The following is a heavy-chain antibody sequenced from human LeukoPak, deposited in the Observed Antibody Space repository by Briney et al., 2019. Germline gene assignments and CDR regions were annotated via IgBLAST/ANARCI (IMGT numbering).Heavy chain of an antibody. CDR1: GYTFTSYG. CDR2: ISAYSGNT. CDR3: ARHRRKTMIGTASSRGFDY. D-gene: IGHD3-22*01. Sequence: ASVKVSCKASGYTFTSYGISWVRQAPGQGLEWMGWISAYSGNTNYAQKLQGRVTMTTDTSTSTAYMELRSLRSDDTAMYYCARHRRKTMIGTASSRGFDYWGQGTLVTVSS. V-gene: IGHV1-18*01. J-gene: IGHJ4*02.